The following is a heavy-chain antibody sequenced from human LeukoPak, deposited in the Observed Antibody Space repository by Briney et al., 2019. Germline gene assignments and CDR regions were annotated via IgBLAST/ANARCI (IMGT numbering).Heavy chain of an antibody. D-gene: IGHD3-10*01. CDR3: TYFTYYYGSGSLDAFDI. Sequence: PGGSLRLSCAASGFTFSSYAMSWVRQAPGKGLEWVSAISGSGGSTYYADSVKGRFTISRDNSKNTLYLQMNSLRAEDTAVYYCTYFTYYYGSGSLDAFDIWGQGTMVTVSS. V-gene: IGHV3-23*01. CDR1: GFTFSSYA. CDR2: ISGSGGST. J-gene: IGHJ3*02.